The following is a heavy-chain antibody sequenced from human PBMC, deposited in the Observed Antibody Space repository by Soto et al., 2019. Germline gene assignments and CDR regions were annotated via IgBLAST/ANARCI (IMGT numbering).Heavy chain of an antibody. Sequence: GGSLRLSCAASGFTFSSYGMHWVRQAPGKGLEWVAVISYDGSNKYYADSVKGRFTISRDNSKNTLYLQMNSLRAEDTAVYYCAKGSHYYGSGSYYKINIDAFDIWGQGTMVTVSS. J-gene: IGHJ3*02. V-gene: IGHV3-30*18. CDR2: ISYDGSNK. CDR1: GFTFSSYG. CDR3: AKGSHYYGSGSYYKINIDAFDI. D-gene: IGHD3-10*01.